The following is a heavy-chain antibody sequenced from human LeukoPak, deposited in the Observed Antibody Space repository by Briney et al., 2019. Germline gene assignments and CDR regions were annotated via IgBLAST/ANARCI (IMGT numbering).Heavy chain of an antibody. CDR3: ARIAVPYCSSTSCYTLDY. CDR1: GFTFSSYR. Sequence: PGGSLRLSCAASGFTFSSYRMNWVRQAPVKGLEWVASISATNDYIYYADSLKGRFTISRDNAKNSLYLQMNSLRAEDTAVYYCARIAVPYCSSTSCYTLDYWGQGTLVTVSS. J-gene: IGHJ4*02. D-gene: IGHD2-2*02. V-gene: IGHV3-21*01. CDR2: ISATNDYI.